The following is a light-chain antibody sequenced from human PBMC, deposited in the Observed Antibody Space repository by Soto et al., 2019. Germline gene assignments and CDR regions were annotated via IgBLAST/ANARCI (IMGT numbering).Light chain of an antibody. V-gene: IGKV2-28*01. J-gene: IGKJ4*01. CDR1: QSLLHRSGYNY. Sequence: IVMTQSPLSLPVTPGEPASISCRSSQSLLHRSGYNYLDWYLQKPGQSPQLLIYLGSNRASGVPDRFSGSGSGTDFTLKISRVEAEDVGVYYCTQGLQTPLTFGGGTKVEIK. CDR2: LGS. CDR3: TQGLQTPLT.